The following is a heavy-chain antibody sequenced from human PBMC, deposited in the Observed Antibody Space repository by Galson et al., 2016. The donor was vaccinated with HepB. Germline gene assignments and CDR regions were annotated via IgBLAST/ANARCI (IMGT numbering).Heavy chain of an antibody. V-gene: IGHV1-18*04. CDR3: ARDRPTIFGVQPPFDY. CDR1: GYTFTTYG. J-gene: IGHJ4*02. D-gene: IGHD3-3*01. Sequence: SVKVSCKASGYTFTTYGVSWVRQAPGQGLAWMGRISAYNGDTNYAHEVQGRVTMTTDTSTSTAYMELRSLGSDDTAIYYCARDRPTIFGVQPPFDYWGQGTLVTVSS. CDR2: ISAYNGDT.